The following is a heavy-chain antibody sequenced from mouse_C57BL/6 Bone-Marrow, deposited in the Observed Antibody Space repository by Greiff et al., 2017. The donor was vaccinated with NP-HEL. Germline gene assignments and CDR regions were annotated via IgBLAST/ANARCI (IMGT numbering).Heavy chain of an antibody. V-gene: IGHV3-8*01. J-gene: IGHJ1*03. CDR2: ISYSGST. Sequence: EVKLMESGPGLAKPSQTLSLTCSVTGYSITSDYWNWIRKFPGNKLEYMGYISYSGSTYYNPSLKSRISITRDTSKNQYYLQLNSVTTEDTATYYCARYRPPAYYGSSYGYFDVWGTGTTVTVSS. D-gene: IGHD1-1*01. CDR3: ARYRPPAYYGSSYGYFDV. CDR1: GYSITSDY.